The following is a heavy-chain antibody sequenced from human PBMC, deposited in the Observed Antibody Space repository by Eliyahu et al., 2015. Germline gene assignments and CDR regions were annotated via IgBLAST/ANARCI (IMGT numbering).Heavy chain of an antibody. CDR1: GGSISSSSYY. V-gene: IGHV4-39*01. J-gene: IGHJ4*02. Sequence: QLQLQESGPGLVKPSETLSLTCTVSGGSISSSSYYWGWIRQPPGKGLEWIGSIYYSGSTYYNPSLKSRVTISVDTSKNQFSLKLSSVTAADTAVYYCARQAARRGYYFDYWGQGTLVTVSS. CDR2: IYYSGST. D-gene: IGHD6-6*01. CDR3: ARQAARRGYYFDY.